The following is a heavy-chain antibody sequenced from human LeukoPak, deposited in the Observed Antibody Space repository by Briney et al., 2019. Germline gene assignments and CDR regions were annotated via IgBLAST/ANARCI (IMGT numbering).Heavy chain of an antibody. V-gene: IGHV4-59*01. J-gene: IGHJ4*02. D-gene: IGHD3-10*01. CDR3: ARLVRGVNFDY. Sequence: ASETLSLTCTVSGGSISSYYWSWIRQPPGKGLEWIGYIYYSGSTNYNPSLKSRVTISVDTSKNQFSLKLSSVTAADTAVYYCARLVRGVNFDYWGQGTLVTVSS. CDR2: IYYSGST. CDR1: GGSISSYY.